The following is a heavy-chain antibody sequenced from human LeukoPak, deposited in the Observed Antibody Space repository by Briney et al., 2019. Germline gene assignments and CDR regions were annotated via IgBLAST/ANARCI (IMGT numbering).Heavy chain of an antibody. V-gene: IGHV3-23*01. CDR2: ISGSGGVT. CDR1: GITFNNYA. CDR3: AKSVGWVKYYFDY. D-gene: IGHD6-19*01. J-gene: IGHJ4*02. Sequence: GGSLRLSCAASGITFNNYATSWVRQAPGKGLEWVSDISGSGGVTHYADSVKGRVTISRDNSKNTLYLQMNSLRAEDTAVYYCAKSVGWVKYYFDYWGQGTLVTVSS.